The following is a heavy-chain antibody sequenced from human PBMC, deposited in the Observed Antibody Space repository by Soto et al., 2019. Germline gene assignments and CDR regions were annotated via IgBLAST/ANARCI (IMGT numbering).Heavy chain of an antibody. CDR2: IKSKTDGGTT. D-gene: IGHD6-13*01. J-gene: IGHJ4*02. V-gene: IGHV3-15*07. CDR3: PSLYSSSWSD. Sequence: EVQLVESGGGLVKPGGSLRLSCAASGFTFSNAWMNWVRQAPGKGLEWVGRIKSKTDGGTTDYAAPVKGRFTISRDDSKNALYLKMNGLKTEDTPVYYCPSLYSSSWSDWGQGPLVPVSS. CDR1: GFTFSNAW.